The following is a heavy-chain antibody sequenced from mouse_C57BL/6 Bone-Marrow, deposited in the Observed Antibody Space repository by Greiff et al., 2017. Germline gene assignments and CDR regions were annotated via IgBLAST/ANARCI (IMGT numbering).Heavy chain of an antibody. D-gene: IGHD1-1*01. CDR2: IRLKSDNYAT. V-gene: IGHV6-3*01. J-gene: IGHJ2*01. Sequence: EVNVVESGGGLVQPGGSMKLSCVASGFTFSNYWMNWVRQSPEKGLEWVAQIRLKSDNYATHYAESVKGRFTISSDDSKSSVYLQMNNLRAEDTGIYYCASFITTVVNYFDYWGQGTTLTVSS. CDR1: GFTFSNYW. CDR3: ASFITTVVNYFDY.